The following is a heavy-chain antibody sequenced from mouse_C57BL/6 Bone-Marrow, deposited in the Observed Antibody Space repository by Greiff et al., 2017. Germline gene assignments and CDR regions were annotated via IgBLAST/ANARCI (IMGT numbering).Heavy chain of an antibody. V-gene: IGHV2-5*01. CDR1: GFSLTSYG. J-gene: IGHJ2*01. Sequence: QVQLQQSGPGLGQPSQCLSITCTVSGFSLTSYGVHWVRQSPGKGLEWLGVIWRGGSTDYNAAYMSRLSTTKDNSTTQVFLIMSSLHADDPAIYYCSKSLGQGPYFDYWGQGTTLTVSS. CDR2: IWRGGST. CDR3: SKSLGQGPYFDY. D-gene: IGHD3-3*01.